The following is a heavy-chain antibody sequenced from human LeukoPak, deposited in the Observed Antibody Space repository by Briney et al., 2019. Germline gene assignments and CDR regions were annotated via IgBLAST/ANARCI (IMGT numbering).Heavy chain of an antibody. CDR3: ARDRCTGAACSGYYHGMDV. V-gene: IGHV3-48*03. CDR2: ISSSGSTI. D-gene: IGHD2-8*02. J-gene: IGHJ6*02. Sequence: QPGGSLRLSCAASGFTFSSYEMNWVRQAPGKGLEWVSYISSSGSTIYYADSVKGRFTISRDNAKKSLYLQMTSLRVEDAAVYYCARDRCTGAACSGYYHGMDVWGQGTTVTVSS. CDR1: GFTFSSYE.